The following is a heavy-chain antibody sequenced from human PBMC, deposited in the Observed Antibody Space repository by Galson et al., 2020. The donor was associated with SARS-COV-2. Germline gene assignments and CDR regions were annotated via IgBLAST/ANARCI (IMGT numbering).Heavy chain of an antibody. CDR2: INPHSGGT. J-gene: IGHJ4*02. Sequence: ASAKVSCKASGYTFTGYYLHWVRQAPGQGLEWMGWINPHSGGTNYAQKFQGRVTMTRDTSISTAYMELSRLRSDDTAVYYCARDAEDIVVVPAATIDYWGQGTLVIVSA. D-gene: IGHD2-2*01. V-gene: IGHV1-2*02. CDR3: ARDAEDIVVVPAATIDY. CDR1: GYTFTGYY.